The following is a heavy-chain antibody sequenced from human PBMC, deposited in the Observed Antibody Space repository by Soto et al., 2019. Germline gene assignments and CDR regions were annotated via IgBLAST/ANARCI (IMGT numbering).Heavy chain of an antibody. D-gene: IGHD5-18*01. CDR2: ISGSGGST. V-gene: IGHV3-23*01. J-gene: IGHJ6*02. CDR1: GFTFSSYA. CDR3: AKDLYDSYGPMPGGMDV. Sequence: GGSLRLSCAASGFTFSSYAMSWVRQAPGKGLEWVSAISGSGGSTYYADSVKGRFTISRDNSKNTLYLQMNSLGAEDTAVYYCAKDLYDSYGPMPGGMDVWGQGTTVTVSS.